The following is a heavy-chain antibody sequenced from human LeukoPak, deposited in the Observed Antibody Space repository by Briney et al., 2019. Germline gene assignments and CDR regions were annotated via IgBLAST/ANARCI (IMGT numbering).Heavy chain of an antibody. CDR2: ISSSSSYI. CDR1: GFTFSSYS. CDR3: ARDYYDSSGPTYYDY. Sequence: GGSLRLSRAASGFTFSSYSMNWVRQAPGKGLEWVSSISSSSSYIYYADSVKGRFTISRDNAKNSLHLQMNSLRAEDTAVYYCARDYYDSSGPTYYDYWGQGTLVTVSS. D-gene: IGHD3-22*01. J-gene: IGHJ4*02. V-gene: IGHV3-21*01.